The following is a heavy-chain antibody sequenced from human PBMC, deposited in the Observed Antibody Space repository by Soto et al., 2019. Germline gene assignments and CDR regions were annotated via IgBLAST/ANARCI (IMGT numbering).Heavy chain of an antibody. CDR3: ASSPGTGTTFYFDP. CDR1: GGTFSSYT. CDR2: IIPILGIA. J-gene: IGHJ5*02. Sequence: QVQLVQSGAEVKKPGSSVKVSCKASGGTFSSYTISWVRQAPGQGIEWMGRIIPILGIANYAQKFQGRVTITADKSTSTAYMELSSLRSEDTAVYYCASSPGTGTTFYFDPWGQGTLVTVSS. V-gene: IGHV1-69*02. D-gene: IGHD1-7*01.